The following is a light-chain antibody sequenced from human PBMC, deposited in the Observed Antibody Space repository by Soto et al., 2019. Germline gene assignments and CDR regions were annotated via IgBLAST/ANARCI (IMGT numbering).Light chain of an antibody. J-gene: IGLJ1*01. CDR2: DVS. CDR3: SSYTSSSTPCV. Sequence: QSVLTQPASVSGSPGQSITISCTGTSSDVGGYNYVSWYQQHPGKAPKLMIYDVSNRPSGVSNRFSGSKSGNTASLTISGLQAEDEADDYCSSYTSSSTPCVFGTGTKLTVL. CDR1: SSDVGGYNY. V-gene: IGLV2-14*01.